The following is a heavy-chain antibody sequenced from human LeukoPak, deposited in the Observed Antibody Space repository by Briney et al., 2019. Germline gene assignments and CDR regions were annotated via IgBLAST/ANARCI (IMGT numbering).Heavy chain of an antibody. CDR3: ARMGFYHSGRYYPDY. Sequence: GSLRLSCAASGFTFSTYWMTWVRQAPGKGLEWVANINQDGSERPYVDSVKGRFTISRDNAKNSLYLQMNSLRAEDTAVYYCARMGFYHSGRYYPDYWGQGTLVAVSS. J-gene: IGHJ4*02. V-gene: IGHV3-7*01. D-gene: IGHD3-22*01. CDR1: GFTFSTYW. CDR2: INQDGSER.